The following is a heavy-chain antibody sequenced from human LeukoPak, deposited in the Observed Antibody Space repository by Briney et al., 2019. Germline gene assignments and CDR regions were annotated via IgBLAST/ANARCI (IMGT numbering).Heavy chain of an antibody. J-gene: IGHJ4*02. CDR1: GFTFSSYG. V-gene: IGHV3-30*02. CDR3: AKDGDGYIVVVPAAAHFDY. D-gene: IGHD2-2*01. CDR2: IRYDGSNK. Sequence: GGSLRLSCAASGFTFSSYGMHWVRQAPGKGLEWVGFIRYDGSNKYYADSVKGRFTFSRDNSKNTLYLQMNSLRAEDTAVYYCAKDGDGYIVVVPAAAHFDYWGQGTLVTVSS.